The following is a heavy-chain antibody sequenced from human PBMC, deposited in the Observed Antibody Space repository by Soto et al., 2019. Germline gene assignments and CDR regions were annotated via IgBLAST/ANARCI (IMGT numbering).Heavy chain of an antibody. CDR3: AKVSRKGSAIDCDY. Sequence: QVQLVQSGAELKKPGASVKVSCKASGYTFSNYDMNWVRQATGQGPEWIGWVNPNNGETGYAQKFQGRVTLTTDISTTTAYMELTSLRSEDTAIYYCAKVSRKGSAIDCDYWGQGTLITVSS. CDR1: GYTFSNYD. V-gene: IGHV1-8*01. D-gene: IGHD3-10*01. J-gene: IGHJ4*02. CDR2: VNPNNGET.